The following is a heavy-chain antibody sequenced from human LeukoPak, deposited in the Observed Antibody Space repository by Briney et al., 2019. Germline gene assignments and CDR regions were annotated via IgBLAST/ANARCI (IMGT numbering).Heavy chain of an antibody. CDR1: GFTFSNYP. V-gene: IGHV3-23*01. CDR2: IGGSDDT. Sequence: GDSLRLSCVASGFTFSNYPMTWVRQFPGKGLQWVSTIGGSDDTYYADSVKGRFTISRDTSKNTLYLQMLSLGAEDTAVYYCARARVVDRRGYFDYWGQGTLVTASS. D-gene: IGHD2-15*01. CDR3: ARARVVDRRGYFDY. J-gene: IGHJ4*02.